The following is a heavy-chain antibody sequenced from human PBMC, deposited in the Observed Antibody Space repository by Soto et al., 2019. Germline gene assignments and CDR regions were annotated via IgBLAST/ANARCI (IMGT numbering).Heavy chain of an antibody. D-gene: IGHD3-22*01. V-gene: IGHV1-18*01. CDR3: ARMGYYYDSSGYSHLDY. J-gene: IGHJ4*02. CDR1: GYTFTSYG. CDR2: ISAYNGNT. Sequence: ASVKVSCKASGYTFTSYGISWVRQAPGQGLEWMGWISAYNGNTNYAQKLQGRVTMTTDTSTSTAYMELRSLRSDDTAVYYCARMGYYYDSSGYSHLDYWGQGTLVTVSS.